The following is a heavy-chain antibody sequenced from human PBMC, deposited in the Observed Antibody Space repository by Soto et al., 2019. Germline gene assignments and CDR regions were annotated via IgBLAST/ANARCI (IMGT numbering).Heavy chain of an antibody. CDR3: AKEAIWFGELLRVHFDY. CDR2: ISYDGSNK. V-gene: IGHV3-30*18. CDR1: GFTFSSYG. D-gene: IGHD3-10*01. J-gene: IGHJ4*02. Sequence: PGGSLRLSCAAPGFTFSSYGMHWVRQAPCKGLEWVAVISYDGSNKYYADSVKGRFTISRDNSKNTLYLQMNSLRAEDTAVYYCAKEAIWFGELLRVHFDYWGQGTLVTVSS.